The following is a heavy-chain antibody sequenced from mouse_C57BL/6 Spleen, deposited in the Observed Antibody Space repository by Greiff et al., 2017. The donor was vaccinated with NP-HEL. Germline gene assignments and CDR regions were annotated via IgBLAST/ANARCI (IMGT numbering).Heavy chain of an antibody. V-gene: IGHV3-8*01. CDR3: ARGHDGYLAWFAY. D-gene: IGHD2-3*01. Sequence: EVKLVESGPGLAKPSQTLSLTCSVTGYSITSDYWNWIRKFPGNKLEYMGYISYSGSTYYNPSLKSRISITRDTSKNQYYLQLNSVTTEDTATYYCARGHDGYLAWFAYWGQGTLVTVSA. CDR2: ISYSGST. J-gene: IGHJ3*01. CDR1: GYSITSDY.